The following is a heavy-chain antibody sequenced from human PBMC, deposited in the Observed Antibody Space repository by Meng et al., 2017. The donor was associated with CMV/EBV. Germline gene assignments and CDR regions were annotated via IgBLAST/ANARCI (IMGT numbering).Heavy chain of an antibody. Sequence: ASVKVSCKASGYIFTSYDINWVRQATGQGLEWMGWMNPNSGNTGYAQKFQGRVTMTRNTSISTAYMELSSLRSEDTAVYYCARVSGGAYGMDVWGQGTTVTVSS. V-gene: IGHV1-8*01. CDR1: GYIFTSYD. CDR2: MNPNSGNT. J-gene: IGHJ6*02. CDR3: ARVSGGAYGMDV. D-gene: IGHD2/OR15-2a*01.